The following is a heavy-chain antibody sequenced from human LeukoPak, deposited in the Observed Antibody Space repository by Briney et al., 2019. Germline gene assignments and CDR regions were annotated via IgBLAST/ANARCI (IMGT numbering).Heavy chain of an antibody. CDR1: GFTFSSYA. V-gene: IGHV3-30*04. CDR3: AREVLRYFGY. Sequence: GGSLRLSCAATGFTFSSYAMHWVRQAPGKGLEWVAVISYDGSNKYYADSVKGRFTISRDNSKNTLYLQMNSLRAEDTAVYYCAREVLRYFGYWGQGTLVTVSS. CDR2: ISYDGSNK. J-gene: IGHJ4*02.